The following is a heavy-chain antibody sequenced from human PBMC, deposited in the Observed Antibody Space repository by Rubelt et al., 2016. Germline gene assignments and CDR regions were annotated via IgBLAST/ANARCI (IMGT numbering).Heavy chain of an antibody. J-gene: IGHJ4*02. CDR3: ARITPSITGTDY. D-gene: IGHD1-20*01. CDR2: IYWNDDK. CDR1: GFSLSTSGVG. V-gene: IGHV2-5*01. Sequence: QITLKESGPTLVKPTQTLTLTYTFSGFSLSTSGVGVGWIRQPPGKALEWLALIYWNDDKRYSTSLKTRLTISKGTSKNQVVLTMTNMDPVATATYYCARITPSITGTDYWGQGTLVTVSS.